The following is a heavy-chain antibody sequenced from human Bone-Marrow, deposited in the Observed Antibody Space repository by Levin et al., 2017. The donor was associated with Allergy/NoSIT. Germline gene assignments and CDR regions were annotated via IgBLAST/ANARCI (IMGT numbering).Heavy chain of an antibody. J-gene: IGHJ4*02. D-gene: IGHD6-13*01. CDR1: GYTFTGYY. CDR2: FSAFNDHA. CDR3: AITAGPTDFDF. Sequence: ASVKVSCKTSGYTFTGYYIIWVRQAPGQGLEWMGSFSAFNDHADFSQKFQGRVTMTADTSTTTAYMELRSLRSDDTALYYCAITAGPTDFDFWGQGTLVSVSS. V-gene: IGHV1-18*01.